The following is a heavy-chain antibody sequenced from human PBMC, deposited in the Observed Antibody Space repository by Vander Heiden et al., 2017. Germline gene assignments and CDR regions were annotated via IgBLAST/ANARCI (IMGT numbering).Heavy chain of an antibody. CDR2: IFYMGKT. V-gene: IGHV4-31*03. CDR3: ARETNIAQTSMAHFDL. CDR1: GGSISSANYY. D-gene: IGHD5-18*01. J-gene: IGHJ1*01. Sequence: QVQLQESGPGLAKPSQTLSHTCTVPGGSISSANYYWTWIRQPPGKGLEWIGYIFYMGKTDYNPSLKSRVSISIDTSKNQFSLKVSSVTAADTALYYCARETNIAQTSMAHFDLWGQGTLVTVSS.